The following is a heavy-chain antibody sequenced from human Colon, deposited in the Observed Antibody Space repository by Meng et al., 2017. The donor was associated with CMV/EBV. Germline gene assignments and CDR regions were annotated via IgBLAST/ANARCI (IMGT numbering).Heavy chain of an antibody. CDR3: ARYDGQDGASGYLDY. CDR2: TYQRSKWYH. J-gene: IGHJ4*02. Sequence: VPLPQSGPGLVKPAQTLSLPCATSGASASSNKAAWNWIRRSPSRGLEWLGRTYQRSKWYHEYAVSVRSRISINPDTSTNHFSLQLNSVTPEDTAMYYCARYDGQDGASGYLDYWGQGILVTVSS. CDR1: GASASSNKAA. V-gene: IGHV6-1*01. D-gene: IGHD3-22*01.